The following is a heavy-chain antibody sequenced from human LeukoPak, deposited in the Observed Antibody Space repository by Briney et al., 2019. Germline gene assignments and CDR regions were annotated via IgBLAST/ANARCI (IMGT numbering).Heavy chain of an antibody. CDR2: ISDSGGST. D-gene: IGHD1-26*01. Sequence: GGSLRLSCAASGFTFSSYAMSWVRQAPGKGLEWVSAISDSGGSTYFADSVKGRFTISRDNSKNTLYLQMNSLRAEDTAVYYCAKDLEGNYYENYDAFDIWGQGTMVTVSS. J-gene: IGHJ3*02. V-gene: IGHV3-23*01. CDR3: AKDLEGNYYENYDAFDI. CDR1: GFTFSSYA.